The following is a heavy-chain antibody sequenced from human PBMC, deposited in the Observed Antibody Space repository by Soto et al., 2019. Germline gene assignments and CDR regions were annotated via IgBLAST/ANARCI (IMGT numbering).Heavy chain of an antibody. Sequence: SETLSLTCTVSGGSISSGGYYWSWIRQHPGKGLEWIGYIYYSGSTYYNPSLKSRVTISVDTSKNQFSLKLSSVTAADTAVYYCARIPLYCSGGSCYGGYYYYMDVWGKGTTVTVSS. V-gene: IGHV4-61*08. CDR1: GGSISSGGYY. D-gene: IGHD2-15*01. CDR2: IYYSGST. J-gene: IGHJ6*03. CDR3: ARIPLYCSGGSCYGGYYYYMDV.